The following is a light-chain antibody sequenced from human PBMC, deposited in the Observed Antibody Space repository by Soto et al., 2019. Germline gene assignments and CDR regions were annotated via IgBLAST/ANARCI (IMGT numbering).Light chain of an antibody. Sequence: EVVLTQSAGTLHLSPGERATLSYRASQSVSSIYLAWYQQKPGQAPMLRIYGAFSMSTGIPDKFSGMWSGTDFTLTISRLEPEDFAVYYCQQYGSSRWTFGQVTKVDI. CDR3: QQYGSSRWT. V-gene: IGKV3-20*01. J-gene: IGKJ1*01. CDR2: GAF. CDR1: QSVSSIY.